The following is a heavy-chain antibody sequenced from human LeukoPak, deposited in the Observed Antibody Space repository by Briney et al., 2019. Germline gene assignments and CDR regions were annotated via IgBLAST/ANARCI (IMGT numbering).Heavy chain of an antibody. V-gene: IGHV1-2*02. Sequence: ASVKVPCKASGYTFTGYYMLWVRQAPGQGLEWMGWINPNSGGTNYAQKFQGRVTMTRDTSISTAYMELSRLRSDDTAVYYCARSGDYGGNWDLYYYYYGMDVWGQGTTVTVSS. CDR3: ARSGDYGGNWDLYYYYYGMDV. D-gene: IGHD4-23*01. J-gene: IGHJ6*02. CDR2: INPNSGGT. CDR1: GYTFTGYY.